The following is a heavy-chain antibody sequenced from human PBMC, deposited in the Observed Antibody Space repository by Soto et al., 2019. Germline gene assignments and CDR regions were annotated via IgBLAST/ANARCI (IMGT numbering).Heavy chain of an antibody. D-gene: IGHD6-13*01. CDR1: VFTFISYS. CDR3: AKDRWSSRWIEVDGHFDY. Sequence: VVSLRLSCSSSVFTFISYSVSLFLQAPGKWLEWVSSISGSCCSTYYADSVKVLFTISIDNSKNTLYLQMNSLRAEDTAVYYCAKDRWSSRWIEVDGHFDYWGQRTLVTVSS. V-gene: IGHV3-23*01. CDR2: ISGSCCST. J-gene: IGHJ4*02.